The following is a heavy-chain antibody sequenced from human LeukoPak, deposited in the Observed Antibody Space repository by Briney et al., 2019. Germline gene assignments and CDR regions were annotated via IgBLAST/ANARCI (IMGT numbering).Heavy chain of an antibody. V-gene: IGHV4-4*07. CDR3: ARDGGDGSGSYYSYYYYYMDV. CDR2: IYPSGST. D-gene: IGHD3-10*01. J-gene: IGHJ6*03. CDR1: GDSVNSYY. Sequence: SETLSLTSTVSGDSVNSYYWSWIRQPAGKGLEWVGRIYPSGSTSSNPSLKSRVTVSVDTSKNQFSLNLSSVTAADTAVYYCARDGGDGSGSYYSYYYYYMDVWGKGTTVTISS.